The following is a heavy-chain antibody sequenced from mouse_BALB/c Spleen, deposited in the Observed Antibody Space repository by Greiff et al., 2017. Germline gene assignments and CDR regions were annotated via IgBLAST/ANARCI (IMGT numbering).Heavy chain of an antibody. CDR2: INPCNGGT. CDR3: TRYGNSYAAMDY. D-gene: IGHD5-1-1*01. CDR1: GYTFTSYY. V-gene: IGHV1S81*02. Sequence: QVHVKQSGAELVKPGASVKLSCKASGYTFTSYYMHWVKQRPGQGLEWIGEINPCNGGTNFNEKFKSKATLTVDKSSSTAYMQLSSLTSEDSAVYYCTRYGNSYAAMDYWGQGTTVTVSS. J-gene: IGHJ4*01.